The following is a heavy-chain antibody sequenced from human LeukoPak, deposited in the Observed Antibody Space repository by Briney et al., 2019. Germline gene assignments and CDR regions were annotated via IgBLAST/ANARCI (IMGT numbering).Heavy chain of an antibody. CDR2: INQNGNEK. V-gene: IGHV3-7*01. CDR3: ARDPTYCTNGVCHY. D-gene: IGHD2-8*01. CDR1: GFTFSSYW. Sequence: GGSLRLSCAASGFTFSSYWMSWVRQAPGKGLEWVANINQNGNEKYYVDSGKGRFTISRDNAKSSLYLQMSSLRAEDTAVYYCARDPTYCTNGVCHYWGQGTQVTVSS. J-gene: IGHJ4*02.